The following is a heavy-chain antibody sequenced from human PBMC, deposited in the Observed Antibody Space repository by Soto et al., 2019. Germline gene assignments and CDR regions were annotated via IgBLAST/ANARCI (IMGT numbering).Heavy chain of an antibody. V-gene: IGHV1-69*02. CDR3: ARRYYDSSGQYWYFDL. D-gene: IGHD3-22*01. J-gene: IGHJ2*01. Sequence: QVQLVQSGAEVKKPGSSVKVSCKASGGTFSSYTISWVRQAPGQGLEWMGRIIPILGIANCAQKFQGRVTITADKSTSTAYMELSSLRSEDTAVYYCARRYYDSSGQYWYFDLWGRGTLVTVSS. CDR2: IIPILGIA. CDR1: GGTFSSYT.